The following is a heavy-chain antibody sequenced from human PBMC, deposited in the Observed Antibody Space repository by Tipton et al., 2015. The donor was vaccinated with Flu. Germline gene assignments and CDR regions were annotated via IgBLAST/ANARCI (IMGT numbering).Heavy chain of an antibody. Sequence: GLVKPSETLSLTCTVSGGSISSYYWSWIRQPAGKGLEWIGRIYTSGSTNYNPSLKSRVTMSVDTSKNQFSLKLSSVTAADTAVYYCARDQVVVVPAAIHYYYYGMDVWGQGTTVTVSS. CDR1: GGSISSYY. D-gene: IGHD2-2*02. CDR3: ARDQVVVVPAAIHYYYYGMDV. CDR2: IYTSGST. J-gene: IGHJ6*02. V-gene: IGHV4-4*07.